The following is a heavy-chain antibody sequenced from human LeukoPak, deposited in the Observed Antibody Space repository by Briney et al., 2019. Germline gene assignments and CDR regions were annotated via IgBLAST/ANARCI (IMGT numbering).Heavy chain of an antibody. CDR3: ARAFIAADFDY. Sequence: ASVKVSCKASGGTFSSYAISWVRQATGQGLEWMGWKNPNSGNTGYAQKFQGRVTITRNTSISTAYMELSSLRSEDTAAYYCARAFIAADFDYWGQGTLVTVSS. J-gene: IGHJ4*02. V-gene: IGHV1-8*03. D-gene: IGHD6-13*01. CDR2: KNPNSGNT. CDR1: GGTFSSYA.